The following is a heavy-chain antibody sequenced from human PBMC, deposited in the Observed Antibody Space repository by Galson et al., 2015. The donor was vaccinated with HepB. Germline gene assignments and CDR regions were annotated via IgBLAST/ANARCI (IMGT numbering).Heavy chain of an antibody. V-gene: IGHV3-30*04. Sequence: SLRLSCAASKFTFSGQAMHWVRHAPGKGLEWVAVISNDGSRQSYADSLKGRFTISRNNSRNTLYLQMDILGPEDTGVYYCARNIYSAPGVGSMDVWGQGTTVTVSS. CDR2: ISNDGSRQ. CDR3: ARNIYSAPGVGSMDV. CDR1: KFTFSGQA. D-gene: IGHD4-11*01. J-gene: IGHJ6*02.